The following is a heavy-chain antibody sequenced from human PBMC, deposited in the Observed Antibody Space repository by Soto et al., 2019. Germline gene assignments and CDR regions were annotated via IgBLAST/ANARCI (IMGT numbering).Heavy chain of an antibody. J-gene: IGHJ6*02. D-gene: IGHD1-26*01. Sequence: GGSLRLSCAASGFTFSSYGMHWVRQASGKGLEWVGRIRSKADNYATAYGASVKGRFSISRDDSKNTAYLQMSSLNTEDTAVYYCARLAEWEYYDGMDVWGQGTTVTVSS. CDR1: GFTFSSYG. CDR2: IRSKADNYAT. CDR3: ARLAEWEYYDGMDV. V-gene: IGHV3-73*01.